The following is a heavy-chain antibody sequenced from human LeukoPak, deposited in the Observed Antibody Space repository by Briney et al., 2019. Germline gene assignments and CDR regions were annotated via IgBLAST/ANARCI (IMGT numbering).Heavy chain of an antibody. J-gene: IGHJ4*02. CDR1: RFMFSIYA. Sequence: PGGSLRLSCAASRFMFSIYAMSWVRQSPGKGLEWVSGMSGSGGSTYYADSVKGRFTISRDNAKNTLYLQMNTLRDEDTAVYYCARDYNWNPPDYWGQGTLVTVSS. CDR3: ARDYNWNPPDY. D-gene: IGHD1-1*01. V-gene: IGHV3-23*01. CDR2: MSGSGGST.